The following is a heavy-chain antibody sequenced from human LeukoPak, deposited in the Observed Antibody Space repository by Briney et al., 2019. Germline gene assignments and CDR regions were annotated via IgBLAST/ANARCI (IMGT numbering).Heavy chain of an antibody. CDR2: IVGSGGST. J-gene: IGHJ4*02. Sequence: GGSLRLSCAASGFTFSSYAMSWVRQARGKGLEWVSGIVGSGGSTYSADSVKGRCTISRDNSKNTLYLQMNSLRVEDTAAYYCAKCTTGNTHYPIDYWGQGTLVTVSS. D-gene: IGHD4-17*01. CDR1: GFTFSSYA. V-gene: IGHV3-23*01. CDR3: AKCTTGNTHYPIDY.